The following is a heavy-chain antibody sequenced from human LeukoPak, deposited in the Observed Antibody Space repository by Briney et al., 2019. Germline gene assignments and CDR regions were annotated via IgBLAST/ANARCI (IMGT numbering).Heavy chain of an antibody. CDR2: INHSGST. Sequence: SETLSLTCAVYGGSLSGYYWSWIRQPPGKGLEWIGEINHSGSTNYNPSLKSRVTISVDRSKNQFSLKLGSVTAADTAVYYCARSAVAGDFDYWGQGTLVTVSS. CDR1: GGSLSGYY. CDR3: ARSAVAGDFDY. V-gene: IGHV4-34*01. D-gene: IGHD6-19*01. J-gene: IGHJ4*02.